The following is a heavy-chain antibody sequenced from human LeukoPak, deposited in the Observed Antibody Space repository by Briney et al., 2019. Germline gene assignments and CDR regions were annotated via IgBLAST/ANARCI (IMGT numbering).Heavy chain of an antibody. CDR2: INHSGST. CDR1: GGSFSGYY. CDR3: ARGKGVYGYGSGSYPKRTHYYYGMDV. J-gene: IGHJ6*02. D-gene: IGHD3-10*01. Sequence: PSETLSLTCAVYGGSFSGYYWSWIRQPPGKGLEWIGEINHSGSTNYNPSLKSRVTISVDTSKNQFSLKLSSVTAADTAVYYCARGKGVYGYGSGSYPKRTHYYYGMDVWGQGTTVTVSS. V-gene: IGHV4-34*01.